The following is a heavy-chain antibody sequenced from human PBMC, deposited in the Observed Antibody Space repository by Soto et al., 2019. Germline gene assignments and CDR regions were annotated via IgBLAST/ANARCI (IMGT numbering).Heavy chain of an antibody. D-gene: IGHD5-12*01. V-gene: IGHV4-39*01. CDR2: MYYSGSTT. CDR3: ARHQGYSGIGPL. Sequence: QLQLQESGPGLVKPSETLSLTCSVSGGSISSSSYYWGWIRQPPGKGLEWIGSMYYSGSTTYYNPSRKSRVSISIDMPKNQFSLKLSSVTAADTAVYYCARHQGYSGIGPLWGQGTMVTVSS. CDR1: GGSISSSSYY. J-gene: IGHJ3*01.